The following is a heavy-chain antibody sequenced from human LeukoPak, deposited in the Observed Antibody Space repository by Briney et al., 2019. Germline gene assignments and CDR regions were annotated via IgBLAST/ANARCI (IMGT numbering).Heavy chain of an antibody. CDR3: ARGDSSGPTPFAY. V-gene: IGHV1-2*02. CDR2: INPNSGGT. CDR1: GYTFTGYY. D-gene: IGHD3-22*01. Sequence: GASVKVSCKASGYTFTGYYMHWVRQAPGQGLEWMGWINPNSGGTNYAQKFQGRVTMTRDTSISTAYMELSRLRSDATAVYYCARGDSSGPTPFAYWGQGTLVTVSS. J-gene: IGHJ4*02.